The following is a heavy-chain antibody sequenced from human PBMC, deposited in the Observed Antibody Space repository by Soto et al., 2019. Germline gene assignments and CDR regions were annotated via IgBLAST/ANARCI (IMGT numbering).Heavy chain of an antibody. D-gene: IGHD2-8*02. CDR2: IGTLHDT. Sequence: EVQLVESGGGLVQPGGSLRLSCAASGFTFSAYDMHWVRQPTGKGLEWVSAIGTLHDTYYPDSVKGRFTISRENAKNSLYLQMNSPATGVTAVYYCARQASYWHGGGGWFDPWGQGTLVTVSS. J-gene: IGHJ5*02. CDR3: ARQASYWHGGGGWFDP. V-gene: IGHV3-13*01. CDR1: GFTFSAYD.